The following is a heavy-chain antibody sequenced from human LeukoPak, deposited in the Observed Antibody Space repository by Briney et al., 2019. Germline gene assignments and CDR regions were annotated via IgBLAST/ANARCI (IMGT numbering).Heavy chain of an antibody. Sequence: SETLSLTCTVSGYSISSGYYWGWIRQPAGKGLGWIGRIYTSGSTNYNPSLKSRVTISVDTSKNQFSLKLSSVTAADTAVYYCARVPPGDWFDPWGQGTLVTVSS. CDR3: ARVPPGDWFDP. D-gene: IGHD7-27*01. CDR2: IYTSGST. CDR1: GYSISSGYY. J-gene: IGHJ5*02. V-gene: IGHV4-61*02.